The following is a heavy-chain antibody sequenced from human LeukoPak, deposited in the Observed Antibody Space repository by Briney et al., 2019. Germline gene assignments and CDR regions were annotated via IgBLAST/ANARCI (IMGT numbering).Heavy chain of an antibody. CDR1: GFTFSTYS. CDR2: ISSSSSYI. Sequence: GGSLRLSCAASGFTFSTYSMNWVRQAPGKGLEWVSSISSSSSYIYYANSVKGRFTISRDNARKSLFLQMNSLRAEDTAVYYCAKFSGYSYGGWFDQWGPGTLVTVSS. D-gene: IGHD5-18*01. V-gene: IGHV3-21*01. CDR3: AKFSGYSYGGWFDQ. J-gene: IGHJ5*02.